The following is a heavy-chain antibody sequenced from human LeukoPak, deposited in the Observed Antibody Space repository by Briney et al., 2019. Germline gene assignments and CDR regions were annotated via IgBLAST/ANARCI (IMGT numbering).Heavy chain of an antibody. D-gene: IGHD2-8*01. CDR3: ARGHIVLMVYAPPGQAFDI. J-gene: IGHJ3*02. CDR1: GYTFTSYG. V-gene: IGHV1-18*01. CDR2: ISAYNGNT. Sequence: ASVKVSCKASGYTFTSYGISWVRRAPGQGLEWMGWISAYNGNTNYAQKLQGRVTMTTDTSTSTAYMWLRSLRSDDTAVYYCARGHIVLMVYAPPGQAFDIWGQGTMVTVSS.